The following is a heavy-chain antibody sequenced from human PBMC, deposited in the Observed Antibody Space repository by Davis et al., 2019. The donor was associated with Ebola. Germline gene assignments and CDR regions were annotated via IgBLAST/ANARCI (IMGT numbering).Heavy chain of an antibody. CDR2: INPSVGYP. V-gene: IGHV1-46*01. J-gene: IGHJ6*04. CDR1: GDTFSPYA. CDR3: ARAGYGSDLPDTYFYYYGMDV. D-gene: IGHD1-26*01. Sequence: ASVKVSCKTSGDTFSPYAISWVRQAPGQGLEWMGLINPSVGYPRYAPRFRGRVTMTRDTSTSTVYMELNSLGYDDTAVYFCARAGYGSDLPDTYFYYYGMDVWGKGTTVAVSS.